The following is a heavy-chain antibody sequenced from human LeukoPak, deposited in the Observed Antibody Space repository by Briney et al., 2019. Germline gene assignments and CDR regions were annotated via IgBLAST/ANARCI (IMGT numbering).Heavy chain of an antibody. CDR1: GGTFSSYA. Sequence: SVKASCKASGGTFSSYAISGVRPAPGQGRDGMGGIIPMFGTANYARKFQGRVTITADESTSTAYMERSSLTSEDTAVYYCARDPGIAAAGTRYFDDWGQGTLVTVSS. D-gene: IGHD6-13*01. J-gene: IGHJ4*02. CDR3: ARDPGIAAAGTRYFDD. CDR2: IIPMFGTA. V-gene: IGHV1-69*13.